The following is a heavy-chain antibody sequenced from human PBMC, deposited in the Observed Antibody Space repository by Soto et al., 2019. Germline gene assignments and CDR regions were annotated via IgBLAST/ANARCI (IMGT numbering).Heavy chain of an antibody. V-gene: IGHV3-23*01. Sequence: EVQLLESGGGLVQPGGSLRLSCAASGFTFSNYAMSWVRQAPGKGLEWVSGISGGGGNTYYADSVKGRFTISRDNAKNSLYLQMNSLRAEDTAVYYCASALVHSGSYLYYYYGMDVWGQGTTVTVSS. CDR1: GFTFSNYA. CDR3: ASALVHSGSYLYYYYGMDV. D-gene: IGHD1-26*01. CDR2: ISGGGGNT. J-gene: IGHJ6*02.